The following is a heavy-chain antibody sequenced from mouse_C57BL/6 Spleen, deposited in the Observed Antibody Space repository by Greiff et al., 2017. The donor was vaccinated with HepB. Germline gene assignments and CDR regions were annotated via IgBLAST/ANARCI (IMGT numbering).Heavy chain of an antibody. J-gene: IGHJ3*01. CDR1: GYTFTSYW. D-gene: IGHD2-4*01. CDR3: ARYDYDYSWFAY. Sequence: VQLRESGAELVKPGASVKMSCKASGYTFTSYWITWVKQRPGQGLEWIGDIYPGSGSTNYNEKFKSKATLTVDTSSSTAYMQLSSLTSEDSAVYYCARYDYDYSWFAYWGQGTLVTVSA. CDR2: IYPGSGST. V-gene: IGHV1-55*01.